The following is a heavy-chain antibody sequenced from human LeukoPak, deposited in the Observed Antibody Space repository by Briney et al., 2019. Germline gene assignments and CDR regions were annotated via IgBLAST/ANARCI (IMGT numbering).Heavy chain of an antibody. V-gene: IGHV4-59*01. Sequence: SETLSLTCTVSGGSISSYYWSWIRQPPGKGLEWIGYIYYSGSTNYNPSLKSRVTISVDTSKNQFSLKLSSVTAADTAVYYCARALKNIPFDPWGQGTLVTVSS. D-gene: IGHD2-21*01. J-gene: IGHJ5*02. CDR1: GGSISSYY. CDR3: ARALKNIPFDP. CDR2: IYYSGST.